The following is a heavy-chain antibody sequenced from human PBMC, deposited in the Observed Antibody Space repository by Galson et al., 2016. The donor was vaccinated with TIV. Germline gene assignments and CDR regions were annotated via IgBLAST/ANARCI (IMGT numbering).Heavy chain of an antibody. CDR2: IYSSGST. J-gene: IGHJ5*02. Sequence: TLSLTCTVSGDSIINGTYYWNWIRQASGKGLEWIGRIYSSGSTKYNPSLNSRVTISMDTSKNQSSLKLSSVTAADTAVYYCSKYDRSSFRFDPWGQGTPVTVTS. CDR1: GDSIINGTYY. V-gene: IGHV4-61*02. D-gene: IGHD3-22*01. CDR3: SKYDRSSFRFDP.